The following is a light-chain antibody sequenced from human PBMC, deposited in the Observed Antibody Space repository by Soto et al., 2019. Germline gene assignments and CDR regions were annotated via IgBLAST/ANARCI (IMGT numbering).Light chain of an antibody. J-gene: IGKJ5*01. Sequence: TQSPAALSASVGYTVTVTCRASQSFRGLLAWYQQKPGQAPRLLIYDAYNRATGIPPRFSGSGSGTDFTLTISSLEPEDSAVYYCEQRHMWPIPFGQGARLEIK. V-gene: IGKV3-11*01. CDR1: QSFRGL. CDR2: DAY. CDR3: EQRHMWPIP.